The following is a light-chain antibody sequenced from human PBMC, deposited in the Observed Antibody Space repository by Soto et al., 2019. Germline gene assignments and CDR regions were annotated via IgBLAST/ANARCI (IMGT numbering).Light chain of an antibody. CDR2: EGS. V-gene: IGLV2-23*01. Sequence: QSVLTQPASVSGSPGQSITISCTGTSSDVVSYNLVSWYQQHPGKAPKLMIYEGSKRPSGVSNRFSGSKSGNTASLTISGLQAEDEADYYCCSYAGSQVFGGGTKLTVL. CDR3: CSYAGSQV. CDR1: SSDVVSYNL. J-gene: IGLJ2*01.